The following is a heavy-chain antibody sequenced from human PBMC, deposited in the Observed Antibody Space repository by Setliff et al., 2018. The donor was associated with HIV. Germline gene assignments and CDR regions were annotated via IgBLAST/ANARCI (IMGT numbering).Heavy chain of an antibody. V-gene: IGHV3-23*01. D-gene: IGHD2-15*01. CDR1: GFTFNTYA. Sequence: PGGSLRLSCAASGFTFNTYATSWVRQAPGKGLEWVSVISGSGGSTFYADSVKGRFTIPRDNSKNTLYLQMNRLRVEDTAVYYCAKDGISGGAYPPYYFDYWGHGTLVTVSS. CDR3: AKDGISGGAYPPYYFDY. CDR2: ISGSGGST. J-gene: IGHJ4*01.